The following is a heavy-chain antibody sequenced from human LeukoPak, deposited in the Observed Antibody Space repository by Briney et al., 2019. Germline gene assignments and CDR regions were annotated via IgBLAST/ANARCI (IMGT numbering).Heavy chain of an antibody. CDR2: IIPIFGTA. Sequence: ASVKVSCKASGGTFSSYAISWVRQAPGQGLEWMGGIIPIFGTANYAQKFQGRVTITADESTSTAYMELSSLRSEDTAVYYCARVAMVQGVFGGFGYWGQGTLVTVSS. CDR3: ARVAMVQGVFGGFGY. CDR1: GGTFSSYA. V-gene: IGHV1-69*13. D-gene: IGHD3-10*01. J-gene: IGHJ4*02.